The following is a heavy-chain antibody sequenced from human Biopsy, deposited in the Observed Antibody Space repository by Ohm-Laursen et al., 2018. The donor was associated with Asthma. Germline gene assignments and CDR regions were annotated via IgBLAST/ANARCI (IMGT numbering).Heavy chain of an antibody. CDR3: AKEVFPGWELRRGPDS. Sequence: SLRLSCTASGFTFSNYGMHWVRQAPGKGLDWVAVISFDGTNRNYTDSVKGRFTISRDNSRNALHLEMNSLRAEDTAVYFCAKEVFPGWELRRGPDSWGQGTLVTVSS. J-gene: IGHJ4*02. V-gene: IGHV3-30*18. CDR1: GFTFSNYG. D-gene: IGHD1-26*01. CDR2: ISFDGTNR.